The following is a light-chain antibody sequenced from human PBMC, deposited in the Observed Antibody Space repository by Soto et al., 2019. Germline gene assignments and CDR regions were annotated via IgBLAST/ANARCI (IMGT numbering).Light chain of an antibody. Sequence: DIQMTQSPSSLSASVGDRVTITCRASQSISNFLNWYQRKPGKAPELLIYSASILQSGVPSRFSGSGSGTVFTLTISSLQPEDFATYYCQQSYSIPPTFGQGSKVETK. CDR2: SAS. J-gene: IGKJ1*01. CDR3: QQSYSIPPT. CDR1: QSISNF. V-gene: IGKV1-39*01.